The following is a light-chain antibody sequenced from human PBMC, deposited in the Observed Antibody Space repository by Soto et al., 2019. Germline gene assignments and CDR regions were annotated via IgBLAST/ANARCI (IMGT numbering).Light chain of an antibody. J-gene: IGKJ2*01. Sequence: IQLTQSPSSLSASVGDRVTITCRASQGISSYLAWYQQKPGKAPKLLIYAASTLQSGVPSRFSGSASGTDFTLTISSLQPEDFATYYCQQLNSYLMYTFGQGTKLEIK. V-gene: IGKV1-9*01. CDR1: QGISSY. CDR2: AAS. CDR3: QQLNSYLMYT.